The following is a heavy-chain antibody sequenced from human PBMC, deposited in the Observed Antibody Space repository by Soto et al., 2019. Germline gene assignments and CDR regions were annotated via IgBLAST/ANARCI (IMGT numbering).Heavy chain of an antibody. D-gene: IGHD3-22*01. CDR1: GFTFSSYS. J-gene: IGHJ5*02. CDR3: ARESGYLNWFDP. Sequence: EVQLVESGGGLVQPGGSLRLSCAASGFTFSSYSMNWVRQAPGKGLEWVSYISSSSSTIYYADSVKGRFTISRDNAKNSLYLQMNSLRDEATAVYYWARESGYLNWFDPWGQGTLVTVSS. V-gene: IGHV3-48*02. CDR2: ISSSSSTI.